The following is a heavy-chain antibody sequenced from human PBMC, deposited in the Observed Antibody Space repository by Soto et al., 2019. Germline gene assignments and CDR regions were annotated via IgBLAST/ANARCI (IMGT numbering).Heavy chain of an antibody. D-gene: IGHD3-3*02. Sequence: DSLKISCKGVGYKFGSAWIGWVRQMPGEGLEWMGIIKPGTSDIRYSPSCRGHVTISADEAVSTAYLQWSSLKASDTAMYYCARQLSHICDSWGQGTLVTVSS. V-gene: IGHV5-51*01. J-gene: IGHJ4*02. CDR1: GYKFGSAW. CDR3: ARQLSHICDS. CDR2: IKPGTSDI.